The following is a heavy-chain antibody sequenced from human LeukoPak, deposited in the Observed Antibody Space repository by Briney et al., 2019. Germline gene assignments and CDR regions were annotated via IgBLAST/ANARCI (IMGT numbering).Heavy chain of an antibody. CDR3: VRSQRQLAPYYFDY. CDR1: GGTFSSYA. CDR2: IIPIFGTA. D-gene: IGHD6-13*01. V-gene: IGHV1-69*01. J-gene: IGHJ4*02. Sequence: SVKVSCKASGGTFSSYAISWVRQAPGQGLEWMGGIIPIFGTANYAQKFQGRVTITADESTSTAYMELSSLRSEDTAVYYCVRSQRQLAPYYFDYWGQGTLVTVSS.